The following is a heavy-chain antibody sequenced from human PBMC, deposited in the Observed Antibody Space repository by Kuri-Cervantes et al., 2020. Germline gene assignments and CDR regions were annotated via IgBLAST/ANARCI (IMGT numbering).Heavy chain of an antibody. J-gene: IGHJ6*03. CDR1: GGTFSSYA. Sequence: ASVKVSCKASGGTFSSYAISWVRQAPGQGLEWMGWISADNGDTNYGQKFQDRLTVTADMSRSTAYMELRRLRSEDTAVYYCARGWESDYYYYMDVWGKGTTVTVSS. CDR2: ISADNGDT. V-gene: IGHV1-18*01. CDR3: ARGWESDYYYYMDV. D-gene: IGHD1-26*01.